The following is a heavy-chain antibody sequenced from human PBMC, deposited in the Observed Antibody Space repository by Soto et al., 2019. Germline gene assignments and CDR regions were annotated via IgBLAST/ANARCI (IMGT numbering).Heavy chain of an antibody. CDR3: AKRPASLVCFDY. J-gene: IGHJ4*02. D-gene: IGHD2-2*01. CDR1: GLTFRNFA. CDR2: ISGGGGRI. Sequence: EVQLLESGGGLVQPGGSLSLPFEAFGLTFRNFALSWVRRVPGKGLEWVSTISGGGGRIYYADSVKGRFTISRDNSKNTLYMQMNSLRAEDTAVYYCAKRPASLVCFDYWGQGTLVTVSS. V-gene: IGHV3-23*01.